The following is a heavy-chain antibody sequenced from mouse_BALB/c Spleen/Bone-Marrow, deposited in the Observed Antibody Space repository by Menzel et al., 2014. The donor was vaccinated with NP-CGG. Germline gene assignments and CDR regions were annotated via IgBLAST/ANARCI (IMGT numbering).Heavy chain of an antibody. J-gene: IGHJ2*01. V-gene: IGHV1-5*01. CDR2: IYPGNSYT. CDR1: GYTFSNYW. CDR3: TTLARCYFDY. Sequence: VKLKESGAGLAKPGAAVKMSCKASGYTFSNYWMHWVKQTPGQGLEWVGTIYPGNSYTTYNHKVKGKAKLSAVTSTSTVYMELSDLTAEDSAVYYCTTLARCYFDYWGQGTTLTVSS.